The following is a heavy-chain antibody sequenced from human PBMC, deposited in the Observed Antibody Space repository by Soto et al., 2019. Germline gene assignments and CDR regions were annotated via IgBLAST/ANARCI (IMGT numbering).Heavy chain of an antibody. CDR2: VSGGSGVT. CDR1: GFSFSTXX. V-gene: IGHV3-23*01. Sequence: EMQLLESGGGLVQPGGSLRLSCVVSGFSFSTXXVTWVRQAPGKGVEWVCGVSGGSGVTHYTDSVKGRFTISGDDSKNTVYLQIHSLRGEDTAVYYCTRWNGYGDLWGQGTLVTVSS. CDR3: TRWNGYGDL. D-gene: IGHD1-1*01. J-gene: IGHJ5*02.